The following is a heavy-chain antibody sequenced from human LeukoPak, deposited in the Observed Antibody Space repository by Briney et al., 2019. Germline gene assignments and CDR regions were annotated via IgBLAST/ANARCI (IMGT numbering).Heavy chain of an antibody. CDR1: GYTFTGYY. V-gene: IGHV1-2*02. CDR2: INPNSGGT. D-gene: IGHD2-15*01. CDR3: ARDLIDCSGGSCYSDLGY. J-gene: IGHJ4*02. Sequence: ASVKVSCKASGYTFTGYYMHWVRQAPGQGLEWMGWINPNSGGTNYAQKLQGRVTMTTDTSTSTAYMELRSLRSDDTAVYYCARDLIDCSGGSCYSDLGYWGQGTLVTVSS.